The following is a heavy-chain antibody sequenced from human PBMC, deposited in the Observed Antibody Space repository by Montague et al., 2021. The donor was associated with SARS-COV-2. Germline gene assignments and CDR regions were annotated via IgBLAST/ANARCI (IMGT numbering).Heavy chain of an antibody. Sequence: TLSLTCTVSGGSISGGSYYWSWIRQPAGKGLEWIGRIYTSGTTDYSFSLKSRVTISVDTSKNQFSLKLTSVTAADTAVYYCARAHSGGWAHLDNWGQGSLVTVSS. J-gene: IGHJ4*02. CDR1: GGSISGGSYY. CDR3: ARAHSGGWAHLDN. D-gene: IGHD5-12*01. CDR2: IYTSGTT. V-gene: IGHV4-61*02.